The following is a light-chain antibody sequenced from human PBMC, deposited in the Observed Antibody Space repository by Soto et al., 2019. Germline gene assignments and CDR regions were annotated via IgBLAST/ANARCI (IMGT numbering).Light chain of an antibody. CDR3: SSYSTSSTPWV. J-gene: IGLJ3*02. Sequence: QSVLTQPASVSGSPGQSITISCTGTSSDVGGYKYVSWYQQHPGKAPTLMIYDVSYRPSGIPNRFSGSKSGNTASLTNSGLQVEDEADYYCSSYSTSSTPWVFGGGTKLTVL. CDR1: SSDVGGYKY. CDR2: DVS. V-gene: IGLV2-14*03.